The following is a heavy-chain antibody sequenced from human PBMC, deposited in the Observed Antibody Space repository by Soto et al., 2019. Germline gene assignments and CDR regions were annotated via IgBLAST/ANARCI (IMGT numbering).Heavy chain of an antibody. CDR1: GNTFTYRY. V-gene: IGHV1-45*02. Sequence: QMQLVQSGAEVKKTGSSVTVSCKALGNTFTYRYLHWVRQAPGQALEWMGWITPFSGDVHYAQKFQERVTITMDRSINTAYMRMSGLRSEDTAMYFCASGGAGSGPFTWELPDHWGQGTLVTVSS. CDR2: ITPFSGDV. CDR3: ASGGAGSGPFTWELPDH. D-gene: IGHD1-26*01. J-gene: IGHJ4*02.